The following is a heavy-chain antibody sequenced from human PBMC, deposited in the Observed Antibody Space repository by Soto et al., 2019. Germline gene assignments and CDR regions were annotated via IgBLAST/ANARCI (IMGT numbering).Heavy chain of an antibody. J-gene: IGHJ1*01. CDR1: GFSLNTGGET. CDR2: LYWDDGK. D-gene: IGHD7-27*01. V-gene: IGHV2-5*02. CDR3: AHSPAPWVYFQH. Sequence: QITLKESGPPLVRPTQTLTLTCVFSGFSLNTGGETVGWIRQPPGKALEWVALLYWDDGKRYSPSLKSRLTITKETSRNQVVLTMTNVDTEDTATYFCAHSPAPWVYFQHWGEGTLVTVSS.